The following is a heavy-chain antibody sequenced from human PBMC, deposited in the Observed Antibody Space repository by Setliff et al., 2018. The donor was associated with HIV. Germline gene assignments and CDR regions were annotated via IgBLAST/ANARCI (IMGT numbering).Heavy chain of an antibody. V-gene: IGHV4-38-2*01. CDR3: ARHHNTMVRGVAYFQH. J-gene: IGHJ1*01. D-gene: IGHD3-10*01. Sequence: SETLSLTCAVSGYSISTAYYWGWIRQPPGKGLEWIGSVYHSGTTYYNPSLKSRVTISVDTSKKQFSLKLSSVIAADTAVYYCARHHNTMVRGVAYFQHWGQGTLVTVSS. CDR1: GYSISTAYY. CDR2: VYHSGTT.